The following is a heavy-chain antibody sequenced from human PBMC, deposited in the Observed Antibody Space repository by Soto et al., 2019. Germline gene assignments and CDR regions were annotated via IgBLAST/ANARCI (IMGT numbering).Heavy chain of an antibody. V-gene: IGHV3-30*03. D-gene: IGHD5-18*01. CDR3: VSDRGYGHASVPYS. Sequence: QAHLVESGGAVFQPGRSLRLSCAAFGLPFTSFGMNGVARAPAPRLEWVAVISYDGGLQHYADSVKGRFTISRDNSKNMVLLQMNSLRAEDTAVYYCVSDRGYGHASVPYSWGQGTLVSVSS. J-gene: IGHJ4*02. CDR1: GLPFTSFG. CDR2: ISYDGGLQ.